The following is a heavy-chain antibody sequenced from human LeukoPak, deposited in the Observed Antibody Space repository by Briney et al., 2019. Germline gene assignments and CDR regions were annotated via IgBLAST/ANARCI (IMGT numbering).Heavy chain of an antibody. CDR1: GGSISSYY. D-gene: IGHD1-26*01. Sequence: SETLSLTCTVSGGSISSYYWSWIRQPAGKGLEWIGRIYTSGSTNYNPSLKSRVTMSVDTSKNQFSLKLSSVTAADTAVYYCVTLYSRRNNWFDPWGQGTLVTVSS. V-gene: IGHV4-4*07. CDR2: IYTSGST. J-gene: IGHJ5*02. CDR3: VTLYSRRNNWFDP.